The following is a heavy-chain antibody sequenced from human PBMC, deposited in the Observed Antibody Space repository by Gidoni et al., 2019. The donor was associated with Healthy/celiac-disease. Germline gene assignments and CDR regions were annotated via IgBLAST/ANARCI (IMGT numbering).Heavy chain of an antibody. D-gene: IGHD2-2*01. J-gene: IGHJ4*02. CDR3: AKGGRYHDY. CDR1: GFAFITYA. CDR2: ISGSGGST. Sequence: VQLLESGGGFVQPWGSLILSCSASGFAFITYAMSWVRQAPGKGLEWVSAISGSGGSTYYADSVKGQFTISRDNSKNTLYLQMNSLRAEDTAGYYCAKGGRYHDYWGQGTLVTVSS. V-gene: IGHV3-23*01.